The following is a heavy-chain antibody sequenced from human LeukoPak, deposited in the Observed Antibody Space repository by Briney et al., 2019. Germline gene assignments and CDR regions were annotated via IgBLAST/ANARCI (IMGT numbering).Heavy chain of an antibody. J-gene: IGHJ4*02. CDR2: IIPIFGTA. CDR3: ARVFGGFWNAGNYFDY. CDR1: GGTFSSYA. V-gene: IGHV1-69*13. Sequence: GASVKVSCKASGGTFSSYAISWVRQAPGQGLEWMGGIIPIFGTANYAQKFQGRVTITADESTSTAYMELSSLRSEDTAVYYCARVFGGFWNAGNYFDYWGQGALVTVSS. D-gene: IGHD1-1*01.